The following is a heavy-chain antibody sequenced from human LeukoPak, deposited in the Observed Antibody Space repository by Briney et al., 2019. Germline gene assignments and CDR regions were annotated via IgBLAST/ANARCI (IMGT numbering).Heavy chain of an antibody. CDR1: GFTFSSYG. Sequence: PGGSLRLSCAASGFTFSSYGMHWVRQAPGKGLEWVAVIRHDESNKYYADSEKGRFTISRDNAKNSLYLQMNSLRAEDTAVYYCARECHGDQGYGMDVWGQGTTVTVSS. CDR3: ARECHGDQGYGMDV. CDR2: IRHDESNK. V-gene: IGHV3-33*01. D-gene: IGHD4-17*01. J-gene: IGHJ6*02.